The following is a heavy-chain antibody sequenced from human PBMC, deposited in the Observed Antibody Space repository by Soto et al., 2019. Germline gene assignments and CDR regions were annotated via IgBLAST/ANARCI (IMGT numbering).Heavy chain of an antibody. CDR1: GGSISSYY. CDR2: IYYSGSA. V-gene: IGHV4-59*01. Sequence: SETLSLTCTVSGGSISSYYWSWIRQPPGKGLEWIGYIYYSGSANYNPSLKSRVTISVDTSKNQFSLKLSSVTAADTAVYYCARDGAIAFDIWGQGTMVTVSS. D-gene: IGHD2-2*01. CDR3: ARDGAIAFDI. J-gene: IGHJ3*02.